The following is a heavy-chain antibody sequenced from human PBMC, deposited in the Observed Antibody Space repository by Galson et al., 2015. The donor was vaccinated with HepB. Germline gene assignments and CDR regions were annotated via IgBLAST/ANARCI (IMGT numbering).Heavy chain of an antibody. CDR1: GGSFSTFA. V-gene: IGHV1-69*13. J-gene: IGHJ4*02. Sequence: SVKVSCKASGGSFSTFAISWVRQAPGQGLEWMGGIIPMFNTTKNAQNFQDRVTITADESTTTAYMELSSLRSEDTAIYYCTKTRNYYDGSGFYFWPPDYWGQGTLVTVSS. CDR3: TKTRNYYDGSGFYFWPPDY. D-gene: IGHD3-22*01. CDR2: IIPMFNTT.